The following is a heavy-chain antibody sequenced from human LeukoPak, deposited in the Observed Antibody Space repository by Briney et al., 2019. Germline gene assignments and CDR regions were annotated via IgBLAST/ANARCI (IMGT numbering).Heavy chain of an antibody. Sequence: GGSVRLSCAASGFTFSSYWMHWVRQVPGKGLVWVSRINSDWSSTSYADSVKRRFTISRDNAKNTLLRQMNSLRAEYTAVYYCVRDHLYGFDYWGQGTLVTVSS. J-gene: IGHJ4*02. CDR3: VRDHLYGFDY. CDR2: INSDWSST. D-gene: IGHD4-17*01. CDR1: GFTFSSYW. V-gene: IGHV3-74*01.